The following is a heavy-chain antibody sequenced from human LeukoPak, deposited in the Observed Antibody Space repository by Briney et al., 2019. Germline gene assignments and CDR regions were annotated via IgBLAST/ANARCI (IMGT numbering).Heavy chain of an antibody. Sequence: GSLRLSCAASGFTFRNYAMTWVRQAPGKGLECVATFSGRGTSPFYADSVKGRFTISRDNSNNTLYLQMNSLRAEETAVYYCAKSMSSGCNYDPFDYWGQGTLVTVSS. CDR3: AKSMSSGCNYDPFDY. CDR2: FSGRGTSP. D-gene: IGHD5-18*01. V-gene: IGHV3-23*01. CDR1: GFTFRNYA. J-gene: IGHJ4*02.